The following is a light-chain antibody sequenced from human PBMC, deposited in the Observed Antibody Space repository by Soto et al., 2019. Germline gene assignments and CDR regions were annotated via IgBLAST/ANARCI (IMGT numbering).Light chain of an antibody. J-gene: IGKJ2*01. V-gene: IGKV1-39*01. CDR2: AAS. CDR3: QQSYSTPYT. Sequence: DIQMTQSPSSLSASVGDRVTITCRASQSISSYLNWYQQKPWKAPKLLIYAASSLQSGVPSRFSSRDSVTDFTLTISSLQPEDFATYYCQQSYSTPYTFGQGTKLEIK. CDR1: QSISSY.